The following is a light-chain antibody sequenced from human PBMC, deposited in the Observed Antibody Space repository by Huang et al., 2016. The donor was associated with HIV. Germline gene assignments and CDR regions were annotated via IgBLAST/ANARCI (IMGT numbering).Light chain of an antibody. CDR1: QVISTY. V-gene: IGKV1-39*01. CDR3: QQSYSSSIT. CDR2: GAS. Sequence: IQMTQSPTSLSASVGDRVRITCRASQVISTYLNWFQQKPGKAPRLLSYGASTLHTGVPSRFRGSGSGTEFTLTISGLQVDDLGTYYCQQSYSSSITFGQGTRL. J-gene: IGKJ5*01.